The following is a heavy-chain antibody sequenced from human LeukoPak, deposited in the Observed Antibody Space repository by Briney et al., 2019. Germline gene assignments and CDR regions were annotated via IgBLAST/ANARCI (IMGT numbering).Heavy chain of an antibody. V-gene: IGHV1-69*04. J-gene: IGHJ5*02. D-gene: IGHD3-10*01. CDR3: ARDSYRSGSYKNWFDP. Sequence: ASVKVFCKASGGTLSSYAISWVRQAPGQGLEWMGRIIPILGIANYAQKFQGRVTITADKSTSTAYMELSSLRSEDTAVYYCARDSYRSGSYKNWFDPWGQGTLVTVSS. CDR2: IIPILGIA. CDR1: GGTLSSYA.